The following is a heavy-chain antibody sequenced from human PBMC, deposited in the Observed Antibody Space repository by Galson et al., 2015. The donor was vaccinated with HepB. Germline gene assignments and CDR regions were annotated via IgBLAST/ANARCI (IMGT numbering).Heavy chain of an antibody. Sequence: CAISGDSVSSNSAAWNWIRQSPSRGLEWLGRTHYRSKWYNDYAVSVKSRITINPDTSKNQFSLQLNSVTPEDTAVYYCARDRARSSEGRPFDYWGQGTLVTVSS. CDR2: THYRSKWYN. J-gene: IGHJ4*02. V-gene: IGHV6-1*01. CDR1: GDSVSSNSAA. CDR3: ARDRARSSEGRPFDY. D-gene: IGHD6-6*01.